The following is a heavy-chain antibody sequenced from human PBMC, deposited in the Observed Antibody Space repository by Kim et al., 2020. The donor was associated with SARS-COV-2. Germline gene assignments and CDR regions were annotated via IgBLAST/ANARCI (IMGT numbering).Heavy chain of an antibody. V-gene: IGHV4-59*01. J-gene: IGHJ3*02. CDR3: ARLDGDSDAFDI. Sequence: NYNPSRKRRVTISVDTSKSQFSLKVSSVTAADTAVYYCARLDGDSDAFDIWGQGTMVTVSS. D-gene: IGHD2-21*01.